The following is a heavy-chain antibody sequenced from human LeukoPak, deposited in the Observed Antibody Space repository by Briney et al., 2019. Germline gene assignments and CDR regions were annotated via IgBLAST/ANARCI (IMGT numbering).Heavy chain of an antibody. V-gene: IGHV1-24*01. D-gene: IGHD5-12*01. CDR1: GYTLTELS. CDR2: FDPEDGET. Sequence: ASVKVSCKVSGYTLTELSMHWVRQAPGKGFEWMGGFDPEDGETIYAQKFQGRVTMTEDTSTDTAYMELSSLRSEDTAVYYCAKERGASRARGIVATIFDYWGQGTLVTVSS. CDR3: AKERGASRARGIVATIFDY. J-gene: IGHJ4*02.